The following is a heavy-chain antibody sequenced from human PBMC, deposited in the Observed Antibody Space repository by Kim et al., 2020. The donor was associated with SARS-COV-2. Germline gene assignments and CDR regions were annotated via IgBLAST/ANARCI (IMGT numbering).Heavy chain of an antibody. J-gene: IGHJ4*02. V-gene: IGHV3-23*01. CDR1: GFTFSNYA. Sequence: GGSLRLSCAASGFTFSNYAMNWVRQAPGKGLEWVSGISGSGGSTYYADSVKGRFTISRDNAKNTLYLQMNSLRAEDTAVYYCAKDLMAVAGYYFDYWGQGTPVTVSS. CDR2: ISGSGGST. D-gene: IGHD6-19*01. CDR3: AKDLMAVAGYYFDY.